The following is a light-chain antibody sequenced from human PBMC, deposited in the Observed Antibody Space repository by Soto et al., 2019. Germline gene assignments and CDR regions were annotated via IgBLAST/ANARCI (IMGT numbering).Light chain of an antibody. CDR3: QHYNHWWT. CDR2: GAS. V-gene: IGKV3-15*01. CDR1: QSVSTS. Sequence: EIVMTQSPATLSVSPGERATLSCRARQSVSTSLAWYQQKPGQAPRLLIAGASTRAPGVPARFSGRVSETELTLTISRLQSDDFALYYCQHYNHWWTFGQGTTVAIK. J-gene: IGKJ1*01.